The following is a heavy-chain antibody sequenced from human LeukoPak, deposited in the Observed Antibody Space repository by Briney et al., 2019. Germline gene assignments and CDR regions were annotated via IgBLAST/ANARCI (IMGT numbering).Heavy chain of an antibody. Sequence: GRSLRLSCAASGFIFSSYGMHWVRQAPGKGLEWVAVIWNDGSNKYYADSVKGRFTISRDNSKNTLYLQMNSLRAEDTAVYSCARASGPFDYWGQGTLVTASS. V-gene: IGHV3-33*08. D-gene: IGHD3-10*01. CDR3: ARASGPFDY. CDR2: IWNDGSNK. J-gene: IGHJ4*02. CDR1: GFIFSSYG.